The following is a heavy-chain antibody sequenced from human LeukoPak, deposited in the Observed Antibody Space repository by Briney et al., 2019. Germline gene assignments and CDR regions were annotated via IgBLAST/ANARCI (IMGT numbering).Heavy chain of an antibody. CDR3: ARDFRGSVDAFDI. CDR2: IYYSGRT. V-gene: IGHV4-59*01. CDR1: GGSISDYY. J-gene: IGHJ3*02. Sequence: SETLSLTCTVSGGSISDYYWDWMRQPPGEGLGWIGYIYYSGRTNYNPSLKSRVSISVDTSKNQFSLKLSSVTAADTAVYYCARDFRGSVDAFDIWGQGTMVAVSS.